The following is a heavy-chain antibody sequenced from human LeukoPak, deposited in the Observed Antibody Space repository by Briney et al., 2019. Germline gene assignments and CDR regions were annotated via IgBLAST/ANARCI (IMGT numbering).Heavy chain of an antibody. CDR2: IRYDGSNK. J-gene: IGHJ3*02. D-gene: IGHD1-7*01. Sequence: GGSLRLPCAASGFTFSSYGMHWVRQAPGKGLEWVAFIRYDGSNKYYADSVKGRFTISRDNSKNTLYLQMNSLRAEDTAVYYCAKGAENWNYVDAFDIWGQGTMVTVSS. V-gene: IGHV3-30*02. CDR1: GFTFSSYG. CDR3: AKGAENWNYVDAFDI.